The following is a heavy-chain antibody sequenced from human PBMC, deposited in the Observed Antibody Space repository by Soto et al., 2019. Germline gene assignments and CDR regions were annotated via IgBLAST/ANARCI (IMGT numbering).Heavy chain of an antibody. CDR2: ISYDGSNK. V-gene: IGHV3-30*03. J-gene: IGHJ6*02. Sequence: GGSLRLSCAASGFTFRKSGMHWVRQAPAKGLEWVALISYDGSNKYYADSVKGRFTISRDNSKNTMYLQMNTLRTEDTAIYYCARDLTATVVTSDSYQMDVWGQGTTVTVSS. CDR1: GFTFRKSG. CDR3: ARDLTATVVTSDSYQMDV. D-gene: IGHD2-2*01.